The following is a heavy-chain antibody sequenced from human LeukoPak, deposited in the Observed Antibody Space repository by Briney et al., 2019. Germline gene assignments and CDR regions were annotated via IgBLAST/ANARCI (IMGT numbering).Heavy chain of an antibody. J-gene: IGHJ4*02. CDR3: AKETYYYGSGSYSPLDY. V-gene: IGHV3-23*01. D-gene: IGHD3-10*01. CDR2: ISGSGGST. CDR1: GFTFSSYA. Sequence: HSGGSLRLSCAASGFTFSSYAMSWVRQAPGKGLEWVSAISGSGGSTYYADSVKGRFTISRDNSKNTLYLQMNGLRAEDTAVYYCAKETYYYGSGSYSPLDYWGQGTLVTVSS.